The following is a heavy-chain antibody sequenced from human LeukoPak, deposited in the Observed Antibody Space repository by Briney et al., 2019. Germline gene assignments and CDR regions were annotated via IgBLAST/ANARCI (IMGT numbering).Heavy chain of an antibody. Sequence: SETLSLTCAVYGGSFSGYYWSWVRQPPGKGLEWIGEINHSGSTNYNPSLKSRVTISVDTSKNQFSLKLSSVTAADTAVYYCARGDRITMVRGVIRGLGYWGQGTLVTVSS. D-gene: IGHD3-10*01. CDR2: INHSGST. V-gene: IGHV4-34*01. CDR3: ARGDRITMVRGVIRGLGY. J-gene: IGHJ4*02. CDR1: GGSFSGYY.